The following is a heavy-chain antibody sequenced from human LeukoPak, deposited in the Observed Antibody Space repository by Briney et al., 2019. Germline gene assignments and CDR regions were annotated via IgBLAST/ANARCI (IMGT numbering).Heavy chain of an antibody. CDR2: IYPRDGST. CDR1: GYTFTSYY. V-gene: IGHV1-46*01. Sequence: ASVKVSCKASGYTFTSYYMHWVRQAPGQGLEWMGMIYPRDGSTSYAQKFQGRVTVTRDTSTSTVHMELSGLRSEDTAVYYCARDQEGFDYWGEGTLVTVSS. J-gene: IGHJ4*02. CDR3: ARDQEGFDY.